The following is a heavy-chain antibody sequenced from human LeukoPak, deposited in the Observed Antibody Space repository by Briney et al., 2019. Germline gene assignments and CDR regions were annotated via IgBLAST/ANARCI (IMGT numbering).Heavy chain of an antibody. V-gene: IGHV3-74*01. Sequence: GGSLRLSCAVSGFTFSGDWMHWVRQAPGKGLVWVSRSKSDGSSTSYADSVKGRFTISRDNAKNTLYLQMNSLRTEDTAVYYCAKGYSNGYGAWGQGTLVTVSS. CDR2: SKSDGSST. D-gene: IGHD6-19*01. CDR1: GFTFSGDW. J-gene: IGHJ5*02. CDR3: AKGYSNGYGA.